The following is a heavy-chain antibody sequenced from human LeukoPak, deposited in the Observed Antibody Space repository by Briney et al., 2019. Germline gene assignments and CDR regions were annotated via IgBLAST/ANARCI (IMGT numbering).Heavy chain of an antibody. CDR1: GFTVSSNS. CDR3: ARLPDDYGDYKYFQH. V-gene: IGHV3-53*01. CDR2: IYSDNT. Sequence: GGSLRLSCTVSGFTVSSNSMSWVRQAPGKGLEWVSFIYSDNTHYSDSVKGRFTISRDNSKNTLYLQMNSLRAEDTAVYYCARLPDDYGDYKYFQHWGQGTLVTVSS. J-gene: IGHJ1*01. D-gene: IGHD4-17*01.